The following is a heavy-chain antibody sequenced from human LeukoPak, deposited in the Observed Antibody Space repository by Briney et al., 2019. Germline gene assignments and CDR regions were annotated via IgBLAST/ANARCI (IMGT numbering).Heavy chain of an antibody. CDR2: GDYSGGT. D-gene: IGHD6-19*01. CDR1: GDSFTSVTDY. J-gene: IGHJ4*02. CDR3: AGERGEEYSSGWYKTNYFYN. V-gene: IGHV4-39*07. Sequence: SETLSLTCAVSGDSFTSVTDYWAWIRQPPGKGLEWIASGDYSGGTYYNPSLESRVAISADMSKNQISLKLTSVTGADTAVYYCAGERGEEYSSGWYKTNYFYNWGQGIRVTVSS.